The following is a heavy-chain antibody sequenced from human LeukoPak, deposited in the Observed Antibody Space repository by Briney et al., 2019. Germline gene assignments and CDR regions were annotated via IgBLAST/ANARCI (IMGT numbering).Heavy chain of an antibody. CDR2: INHSGST. V-gene: IGHV4-34*01. J-gene: IGHJ5*02. CDR3: ARALTTVTTNWFDP. CDR1: GGSFSSYY. D-gene: IGHD4-17*01. Sequence: PSETLSLTCAVYGGSFSSYYWSWIRQPPGKGLEWIGEINHSGSTNYNPSLKSRVTISVDTSKNQFSLKLSSVTAADTAVYYCARALTTVTTNWFDPWGQGTLVTVSS.